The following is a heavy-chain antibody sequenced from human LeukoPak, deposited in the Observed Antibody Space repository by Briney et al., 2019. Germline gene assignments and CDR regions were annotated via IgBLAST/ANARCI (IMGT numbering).Heavy chain of an antibody. D-gene: IGHD1-1*01. CDR1: GYTFTSYA. Sequence: ASVKVSCKASGYTFTSYAMNWVRQAPGQGLEWMGWINTNTGNPTYAQGFTGRFVFSLDTSVSTAYLQISSLKAEDTAVYYCASLKYNWNDPDAFDIWGQGTIVTVSS. CDR2: INTNTGNP. CDR3: ASLKYNWNDPDAFDI. J-gene: IGHJ3*02. V-gene: IGHV7-4-1*02.